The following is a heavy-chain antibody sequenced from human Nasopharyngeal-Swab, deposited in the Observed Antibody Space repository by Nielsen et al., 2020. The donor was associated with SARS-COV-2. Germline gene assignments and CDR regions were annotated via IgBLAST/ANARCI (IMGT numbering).Heavy chain of an antibody. D-gene: IGHD5/OR15-5a*01. V-gene: IGHV4-59*01. CDR1: GGSIRSYY. CDR2: IYYSGST. Sequence: SETLSLTCTVSGGSIRSYYWSWIRQPPGKGLEWIGYIYYSGSTNYNPSLKSRVTISVDTSKNQFSLKLSSVTAADTAVYYCARDPVSELGFDPWGQGTLVTVSS. CDR3: ARDPVSELGFDP. J-gene: IGHJ5*02.